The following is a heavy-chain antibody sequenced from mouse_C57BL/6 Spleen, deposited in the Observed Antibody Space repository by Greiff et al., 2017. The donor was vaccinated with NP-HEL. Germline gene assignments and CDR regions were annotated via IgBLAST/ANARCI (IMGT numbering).Heavy chain of an antibody. CDR1: GYAFSSSW. D-gene: IGHD1-1*01. Sequence: QVQLQQSGPELVKPGASVKISCKASGYAFSSSWMNWVKQRPGKGLEWIGRIYPGDGDTNYNGKFKGKATLTADKSSSTAYMQLSSLTSEDSAVYFCARWDYGSSHPTWFAYWGQGTLVTVSA. CDR2: IYPGDGDT. J-gene: IGHJ3*01. CDR3: ARWDYGSSHPTWFAY. V-gene: IGHV1-82*01.